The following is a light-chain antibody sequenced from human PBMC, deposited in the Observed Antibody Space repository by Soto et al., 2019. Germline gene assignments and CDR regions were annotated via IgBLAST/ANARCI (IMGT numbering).Light chain of an antibody. CDR3: QQYNKWPLT. CDR1: QSTYTN. CDR2: GAS. Sequence: EIVMTQSPATLSVYQGERATLSCRASQSTYTNLAWYQHKPGQAPRLLIYGASTRATAIPARFSGSGSGTEFTLTISSLQSEDFAVYYCQQYNKWPLTFGGGTKVEIK. J-gene: IGKJ4*01. V-gene: IGKV3-15*01.